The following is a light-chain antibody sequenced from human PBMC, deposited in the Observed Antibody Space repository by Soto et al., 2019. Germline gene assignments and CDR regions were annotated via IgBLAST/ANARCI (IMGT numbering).Light chain of an antibody. V-gene: IGKV3-11*01. J-gene: IGKJ5*01. CDR1: ETIRGL. CDR3: QQRHNWPIT. Sequence: ESVWPPSPATLSLSPVEIAPLSCMARETIRGLLAWYKQRPGQPPRLLIYDTSNRATGIPARFSGSGSGTDFTITISGLEHADIGVYYCQQRHNWPITVGQGTRREIK. CDR2: DTS.